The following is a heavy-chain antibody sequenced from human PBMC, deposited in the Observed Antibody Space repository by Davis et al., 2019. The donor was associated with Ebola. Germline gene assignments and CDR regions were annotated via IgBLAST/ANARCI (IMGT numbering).Heavy chain of an antibody. CDR2: TYYRSKWYS. J-gene: IGHJ4*02. D-gene: IGHD6-6*01. CDR3: ASSLGSSTNKYFPY. Sequence: SQTLSLTCVISGDGVSSNSAAWHWIRQSPSRGLEWLGRTYYRSKWYSDYALSVKSRITINPEISKNQFSLQLNSVTPEDTAVYYCASSLGSSTNKYFPYWGQGTLVTVS. V-gene: IGHV6-1*01. CDR1: GDGVSSNSAA.